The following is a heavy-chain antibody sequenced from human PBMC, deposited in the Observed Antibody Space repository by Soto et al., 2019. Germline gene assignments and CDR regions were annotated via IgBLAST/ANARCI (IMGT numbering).Heavy chain of an antibody. CDR3: AKDSAGTGYYGMDV. CDR1: GFTFDDYA. V-gene: IGHV3-9*01. Sequence: EVQLVESGGGLVQPGRSLRLSCAASGFTFDDYAMHWVRQAPGKGLEWVSGISWNSGSIGYADSVKGRFTISRDNAKNFLYLQMNSLRAEDTALYYCAKDSAGTGYYGMDVWGQGTTVTVSS. CDR2: ISWNSGSI. J-gene: IGHJ6*02. D-gene: IGHD6-13*01.